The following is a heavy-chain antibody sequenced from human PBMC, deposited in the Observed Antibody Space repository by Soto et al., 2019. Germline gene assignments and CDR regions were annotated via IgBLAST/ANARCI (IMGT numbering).Heavy chain of an antibody. D-gene: IGHD4-17*01. Sequence: QVQLVESGGGVVQPGRSLRLSCAASGFTFSSYGMHWVRQAPGKGLEWVAVIWYDGSNKYYADSVKGRFTISRDNSKNTLYLQMNSLRAEDTAVYYCARDHVSGDYWYYFDYWGQGTLVTVSS. CDR2: IWYDGSNK. J-gene: IGHJ4*02. CDR1: GFTFSSYG. V-gene: IGHV3-33*01. CDR3: ARDHVSGDYWYYFDY.